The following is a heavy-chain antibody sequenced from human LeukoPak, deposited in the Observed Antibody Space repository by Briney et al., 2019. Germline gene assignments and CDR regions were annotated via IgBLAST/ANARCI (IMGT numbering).Heavy chain of an antibody. CDR3: ARTPQYWGGDTFYFDY. D-gene: IGHD2-21*01. V-gene: IGHV3-53*01. CDR1: GFTLSSNY. J-gene: IGHJ4*02. CDR2: IYSGGST. Sequence: GGSLRLSCAASGFTLSSNYLSWVREAPGKGLEWVSVIYSGGSTYYADSVKGRFTISRDNSKNTLYLQMNSPRAEDTAVYYCARTPQYWGGDTFYFDYGGQGTLATVS.